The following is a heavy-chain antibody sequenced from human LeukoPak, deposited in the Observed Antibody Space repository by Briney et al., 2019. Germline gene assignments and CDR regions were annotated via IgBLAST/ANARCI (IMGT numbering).Heavy chain of an antibody. V-gene: IGHV1-2*02. CDR1: GYTFTGYY. CDR2: INPNSGAT. Sequence: ASVKVSCKASGYTFTGYYMHWVRQAPGQGLEWMGWINPNSGATNYAQKFQGRVTMTRDTSIGTAYMELSRLRSDDTAVYYRARDLVASWGQGTLVTASS. D-gene: IGHD3-16*01. J-gene: IGHJ4*02. CDR3: ARDLVAS.